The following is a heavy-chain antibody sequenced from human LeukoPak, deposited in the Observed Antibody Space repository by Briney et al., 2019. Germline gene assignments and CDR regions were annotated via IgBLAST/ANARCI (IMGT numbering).Heavy chain of an antibody. J-gene: IGHJ4*02. CDR2: INTNTGNP. D-gene: IGHD6-13*01. V-gene: IGHV7-4-1*02. CDR3: ARDRYSSSWYRGSHFDY. Sequence: ASVKVSCKASGYTFTSYAMNWVRQAPGQGLEWMGWINTNTGNPTYAQGFTGRFVFSLDTSVSTAYLQISSLKAEDTAVYYCARDRYSSSWYRGSHFDYWGQGTLVTVSS. CDR1: GYTFTSYA.